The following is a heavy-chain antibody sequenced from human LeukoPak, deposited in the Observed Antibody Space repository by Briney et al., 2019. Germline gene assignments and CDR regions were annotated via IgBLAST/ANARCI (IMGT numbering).Heavy chain of an antibody. CDR3: AKGRDSSGYYSLDY. V-gene: IGHV3-30*18. D-gene: IGHD3-22*01. CDR2: ISYDGSSK. J-gene: IGHJ4*02. Sequence: PGGSLRLSCAASKFTFSTYDMHWVRQAPGKGLEGVAVISYDGSSKYYADSVKGRFTISRDNSKNPLYVQMNSLRTEDTAIYYCAKGRDSSGYYSLDYWGQGTLVTVSS. CDR1: KFTFSTYD.